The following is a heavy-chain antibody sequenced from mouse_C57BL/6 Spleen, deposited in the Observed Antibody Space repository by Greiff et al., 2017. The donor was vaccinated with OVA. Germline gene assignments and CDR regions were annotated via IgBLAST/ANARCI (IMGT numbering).Heavy chain of an antibody. D-gene: IGHD2-1*01. CDR3: ARRDGNTWFAY. V-gene: IGHV1-50*01. CDR2: IDPSDSYT. CDR1: GYTFTSYW. Sequence: QVHVKQPGAELVKPGASVKLSCKASGYTFTSYWMQWVKQRPGQGLEWIGEIDPSDSYTNYNQKFKGKATLTVDTSSSTAYMQLSSLTSEDSAVYYCARRDGNTWFAYWGQGTLVTVSA. J-gene: IGHJ3*01.